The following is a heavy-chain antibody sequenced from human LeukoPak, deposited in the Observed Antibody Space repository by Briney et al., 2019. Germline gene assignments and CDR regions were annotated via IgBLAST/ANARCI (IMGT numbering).Heavy chain of an antibody. CDR2: IHYSGSA. CDR1: GGPIRTYQ. D-gene: IGHD1-26*01. J-gene: IGHJ4*02. CDR3: ARVGVTADFDY. V-gene: IGHV4-59*12. Sequence: SETLSLTCTVSGGPIRTYQWSWIRQPPGKGLEWIGNIHYSGSANYNPSLKSRVSMSRDTAKNQFSLNLSSVTAADTAVYYCARVGVTADFDYWGQGTLVTVSS.